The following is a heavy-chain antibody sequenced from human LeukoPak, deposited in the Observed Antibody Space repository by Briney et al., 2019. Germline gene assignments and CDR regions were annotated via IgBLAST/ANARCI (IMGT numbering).Heavy chain of an antibody. D-gene: IGHD4-17*01. Sequence: GGSLRLSCAASGFTFSNYAMSWVRQAPGKGLEWVSVISGSGATTYYADSVKGRFTISRDNSKNTLYLQMNSLRAEDTAVYYCARDYGDSYYGMDVWGQGTTVTVSS. CDR1: GFTFSNYA. CDR2: ISGSGATT. J-gene: IGHJ6*02. CDR3: ARDYGDSYYGMDV. V-gene: IGHV3-23*01.